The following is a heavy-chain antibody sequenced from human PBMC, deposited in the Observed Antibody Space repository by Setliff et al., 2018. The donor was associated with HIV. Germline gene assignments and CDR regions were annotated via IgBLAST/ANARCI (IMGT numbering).Heavy chain of an antibody. J-gene: IGHJ4*02. CDR3: ARARGPEGYFDS. D-gene: IGHD3-10*01. Sequence: PSETLSLTCTVSGGSISSGGYYWSWIRQPAGKGLEWIGRIYTSGNTNYNPSLKSRVTISIDTSKNQLSLKLSSVTAADTAVYYCARARGPEGYFDSWGQGTLVTVSS. CDR1: GGSISSGGYY. V-gene: IGHV4-61*02. CDR2: IYTSGNT.